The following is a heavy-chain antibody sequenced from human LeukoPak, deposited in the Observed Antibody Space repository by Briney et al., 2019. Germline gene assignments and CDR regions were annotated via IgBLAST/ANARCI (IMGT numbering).Heavy chain of an antibody. Sequence: GGSLRLSCAASGFTFSNYWMSWVRQAPGKGLEWVANIKQDGSDKYYVDSVNGRFTISRDNAKNSLYLQMNSLRGEDTAVYYCAREISSWYRTEGRFDPWGQGTLVTVSS. CDR3: AREISSWYRTEGRFDP. V-gene: IGHV3-7*01. J-gene: IGHJ5*02. CDR1: GFTFSNYW. CDR2: IKQDGSDK. D-gene: IGHD6-13*01.